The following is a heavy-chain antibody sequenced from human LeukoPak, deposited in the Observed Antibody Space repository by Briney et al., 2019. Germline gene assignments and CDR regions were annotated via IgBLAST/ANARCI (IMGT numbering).Heavy chain of an antibody. CDR2: INPSGGST. V-gene: IGHV1-46*01. J-gene: IGHJ5*02. Sequence: GASVKVSCKASGGTFSSYAISWVRQAPGQGLEWMGIINPSGGSTSYAQKFQGRVTMTRDMSTSTDYTELSSLKSEDTAVYYCARDNSVEDTAWWFDPWGQGTLVTVSS. CDR3: ARDNSVEDTAWWFDP. D-gene: IGHD4-23*01. CDR1: GGTFSSYA.